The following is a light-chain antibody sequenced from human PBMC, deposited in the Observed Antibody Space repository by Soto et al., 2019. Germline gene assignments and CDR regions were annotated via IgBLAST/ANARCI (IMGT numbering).Light chain of an antibody. Sequence: SYELTQPPSVSVSPGQTASITCSGDKLGDKYACWYQQKPGQSPVLVIYQDSKRPSGLPERFSGSNSGNTATLTISGTQAMDEAYYYCQAWDSSTGVFGTGTKLTVL. CDR3: QAWDSSTGV. CDR2: QDS. V-gene: IGLV3-1*01. CDR1: KLGDKY. J-gene: IGLJ1*01.